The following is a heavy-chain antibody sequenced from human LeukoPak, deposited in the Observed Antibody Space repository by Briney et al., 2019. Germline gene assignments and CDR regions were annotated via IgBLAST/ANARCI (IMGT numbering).Heavy chain of an antibody. Sequence: LGGSLRLSCAASGFTFSSYAMSWVRQAPGKGLEWVSAISGSGGSTYYADSVKGRFTISRDNSKNTLYLQMNSLRAEDTAVYYCAKDLDTAMVLDYFDYWGQGTLVTVSS. J-gene: IGHJ4*02. D-gene: IGHD5-18*01. V-gene: IGHV3-23*01. CDR1: GFTFSSYA. CDR2: ISGSGGST. CDR3: AKDLDTAMVLDYFDY.